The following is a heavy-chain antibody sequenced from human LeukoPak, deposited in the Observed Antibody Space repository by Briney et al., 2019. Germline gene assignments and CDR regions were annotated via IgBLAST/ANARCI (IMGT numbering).Heavy chain of an antibody. CDR2: IGSDGST. CDR3: ARARSGYDFIIDY. V-gene: IGHV3-66*01. J-gene: IGHJ4*02. Sequence: GGSLKLSCAASGFTVSSNYMSWVRQAPGKGLEWVTVIGSDGSTYYAESVKGRFTISRDNSKNTLFLQMNSLRAEDTAVYYCARARSGYDFIIDYWGQGTLVTVSS. D-gene: IGHD5-12*01. CDR1: GFTVSSNY.